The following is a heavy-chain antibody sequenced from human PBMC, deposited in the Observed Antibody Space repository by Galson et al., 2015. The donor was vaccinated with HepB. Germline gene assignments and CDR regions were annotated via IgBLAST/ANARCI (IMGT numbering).Heavy chain of an antibody. CDR1: GFNVSYNY. CDR3: AREGGGTTGTPGFFDF. D-gene: IGHD1-1*01. J-gene: IGHJ3*01. Sequence: SLRLSCAASGFNVSYNYMTWVRQSPGKGLEWVSVIYSGGYTYYADSVKGRFTISRDNSKNTVFLQMTSLRADDTAVYYCAREGGGTTGTPGFFDFWGQGTMVTVSS. CDR2: IYSGGYT. V-gene: IGHV3-53*01.